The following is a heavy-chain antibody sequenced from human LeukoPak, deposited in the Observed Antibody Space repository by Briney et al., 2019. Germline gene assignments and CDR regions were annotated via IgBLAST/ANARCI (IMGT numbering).Heavy chain of an antibody. CDR1: GGSISSGSYY. Sequence: SQTLSLTCTVSGGSISSGSYYWSWIRQPAGKGLEWIGRIYTSGSTNYNPSLKSRVTISVDTSKNQFSLKLSSVTAADTAVYYCARGAYGYGHWGQGTLVTVSS. J-gene: IGHJ4*02. D-gene: IGHD5-18*01. CDR2: IYTSGST. CDR3: ARGAYGYGH. V-gene: IGHV4-61*02.